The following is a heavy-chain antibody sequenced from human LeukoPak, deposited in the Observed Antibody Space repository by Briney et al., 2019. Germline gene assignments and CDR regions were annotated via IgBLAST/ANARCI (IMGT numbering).Heavy chain of an antibody. CDR2: VDPEDGET. D-gene: IGHD2-2*01. V-gene: IGHV1-69-2*01. CDR1: GYTFTGYY. Sequence: ASVKVSCKASGYTFTGYYMHWVRQAPGQGLEWMGLVDPEDGETIYAEKFQGRVTITADTSTDTAYMELSSLRSEDTAVYYCATGPYLYDYWGQGTLVTVSS. CDR3: ATGPYLYDY. J-gene: IGHJ4*02.